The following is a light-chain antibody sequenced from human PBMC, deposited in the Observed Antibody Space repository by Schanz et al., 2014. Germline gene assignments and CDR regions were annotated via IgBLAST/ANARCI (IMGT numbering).Light chain of an antibody. CDR2: GAS. V-gene: IGKV3-20*01. CDR1: QSVSSSY. Sequence: EIVLTQSPGTLSLSPGERATLSCRASQSVSSSYLAWYQQKPGQAPRVLIYGASIRASGIPDRFSGSGSGTDFTLTITRLEPEDLAVYYCQHYSMSPLFGQGTKVEIK. J-gene: IGKJ1*01. CDR3: QHYSMSPL.